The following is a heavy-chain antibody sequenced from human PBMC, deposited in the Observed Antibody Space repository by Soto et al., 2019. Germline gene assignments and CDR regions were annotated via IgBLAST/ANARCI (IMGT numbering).Heavy chain of an antibody. CDR3: AYSTGWYRHDV. Sequence: QVQLQESGPGLVKPSGTLSLTCAVSGDSISNSRWWTWVRQPPGKGLEWIGDIFHSGETNYNPSLKSRVFISVDKSQNQFSLKVSSVTAADTAVYYCAYSTGWYRHDVWGQGTLVTVSS. V-gene: IGHV4-4*02. CDR2: IFHSGET. CDR1: GDSISNSRW. D-gene: IGHD6-19*01. J-gene: IGHJ3*01.